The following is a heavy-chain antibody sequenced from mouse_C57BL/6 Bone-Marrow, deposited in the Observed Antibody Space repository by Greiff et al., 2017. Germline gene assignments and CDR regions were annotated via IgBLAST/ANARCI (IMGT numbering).Heavy chain of an antibody. CDR3: ARRRGDSSGYSFAY. D-gene: IGHD3-2*02. V-gene: IGHV1-72*01. CDR2: IDPNSGGT. CDR1: GYTFTSYW. J-gene: IGHJ3*01. Sequence: QVQLQQSGAELVKPGASVKLSCKASGYTFTSYWMHWVKQRPGRGLEWIGRIDPNSGGTKYNEKFKSKATLTVDKPSSTAYMQLSSLTSEDSAVXYCARRRGDSSGYSFAYWGQGTLVTVSA.